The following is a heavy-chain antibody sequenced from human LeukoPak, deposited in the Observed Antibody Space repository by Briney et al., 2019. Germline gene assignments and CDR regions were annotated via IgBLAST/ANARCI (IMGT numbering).Heavy chain of an antibody. CDR2: ISSVGNTI. D-gene: IGHD3-22*01. J-gene: IGHJ4*02. Sequence: PGGSLRLSCAASGFTFSNYWMHWVRQAPGKGLEWVSFISSVGNTIYYADSVKGRFTISRDNAKNSLYLQMNSLRVEDTAVYYCVRESYVTMIIGDYWGQGTLVTVSS. CDR1: GFTFSNYW. V-gene: IGHV3-48*04. CDR3: VRESYVTMIIGDY.